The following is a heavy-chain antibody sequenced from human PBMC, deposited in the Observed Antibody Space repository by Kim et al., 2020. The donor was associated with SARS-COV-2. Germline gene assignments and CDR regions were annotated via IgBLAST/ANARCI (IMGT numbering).Heavy chain of an antibody. CDR3: ARESSSWYWGCFDY. Sequence: GGSLRLSCAASGFTFSSYSMNWVRQAPGKGLEWVSYISSGSSTIYYADSVKGRFTISRDNAKNSLYLQMNSLRAEDTAVYYCARESSSWYWGCFDYWGEGTRVTVSS. CDR2: ISSGSSTI. J-gene: IGHJ4*02. V-gene: IGHV3-48*04. D-gene: IGHD6-13*01. CDR1: GFTFSSYS.